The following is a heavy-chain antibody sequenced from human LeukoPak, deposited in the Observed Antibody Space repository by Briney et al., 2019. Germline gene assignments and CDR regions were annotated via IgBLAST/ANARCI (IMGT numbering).Heavy chain of an antibody. CDR1: GFTLDDYA. CDR2: ISWNSVNI. Sequence: GRSLRLSCAASGFTLDDYAMHWVRQAPGKGLEWVSGISWNSVNIGYADSVKGRFTISRDNAKNSLYLQMNSLRAEDMALYYCAKGTMIVVAVGNYFDYWGQGTLVTVSS. D-gene: IGHD3-22*01. CDR3: AKGTMIVVAVGNYFDY. J-gene: IGHJ4*02. V-gene: IGHV3-9*03.